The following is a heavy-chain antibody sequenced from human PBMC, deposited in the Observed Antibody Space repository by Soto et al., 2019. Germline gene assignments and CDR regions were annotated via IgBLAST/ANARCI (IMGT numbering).Heavy chain of an antibody. Sequence: ASVKVSCKASGYTFTSYYMHWVRQAPGQGLEWMGIINPSGGSTSYAQKFQGRVTMTRDTSTSTVYMELSSLRSEDAAVYCCGGGTSGYFYDWALGTLVTVTS. J-gene: IGHJ4*02. CDR3: GGGTSGYFYD. CDR2: INPSGGST. V-gene: IGHV1-46*01. CDR1: GYTFTSYY. D-gene: IGHD4-17*01.